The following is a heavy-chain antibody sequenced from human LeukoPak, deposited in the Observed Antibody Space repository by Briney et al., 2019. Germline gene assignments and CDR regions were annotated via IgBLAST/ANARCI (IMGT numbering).Heavy chain of an antibody. J-gene: IGHJ4*02. Sequence: PGESLRLSCASSGFTFSSYSMNWIRQAPGKGLEWVSSMTASSSHIWYADVVKGRFTISGDNAKNSLYLQMNSLTADDTGVYYCARDANWSSDNWGQGTLVTVSS. CDR3: ARDANWSSDN. CDR2: MTASSSHI. CDR1: GFTFSSYS. V-gene: IGHV3-21*03. D-gene: IGHD1-1*01.